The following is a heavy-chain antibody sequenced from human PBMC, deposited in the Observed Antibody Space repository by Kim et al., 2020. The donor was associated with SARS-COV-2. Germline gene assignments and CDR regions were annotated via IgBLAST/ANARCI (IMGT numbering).Heavy chain of an antibody. J-gene: IGHJ4*02. CDR2: ISGSGGLT. D-gene: IGHD3-10*01. V-gene: IGHV3-23*01. CDR3: AKDYYTSGTYYNRDD. CDR1: GFTFRSYA. Sequence: GGSLRLSCVASGFTFRSYAMTWVRQAPGKGLEWVSSISGSGGLTYYADSVKGRFTISRDNSKNTLSLQMNSLRAADTAVYYCAKDYYTSGTYYNRDDWGQGTLVTVSS.